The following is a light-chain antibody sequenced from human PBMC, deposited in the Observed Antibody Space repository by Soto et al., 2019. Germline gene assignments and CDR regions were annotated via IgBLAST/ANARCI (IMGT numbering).Light chain of an antibody. CDR3: AAWDDSLSGWM. V-gene: IGLV1-44*01. CDR2: NDN. J-gene: IGLJ3*02. Sequence: QSVLTQPPSASGTPGQRVTISCSGSYSNIGTHTVNWYQQLPGTAPKVLIYNDNQRPSGVPDRFSGSKSGTSASLAISGPQSEDEADYYCAAWDDSLSGWMFGGGTQLTVL. CDR1: YSNIGTHT.